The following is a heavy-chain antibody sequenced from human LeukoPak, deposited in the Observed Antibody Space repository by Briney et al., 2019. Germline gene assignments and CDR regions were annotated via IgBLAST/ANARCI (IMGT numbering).Heavy chain of an antibody. Sequence: GGSLRLSCAASGNYWMHWVRQAPGKGLVWVSHINSDGSWTSYADSVKGRFTISKNNAKNTVYLQMNSLRAEDTAVYYCARDGYNLPFNYWGQGTLVTVSS. V-gene: IGHV3-74*01. CDR2: INSDGSWT. D-gene: IGHD5-24*01. CDR3: ARDGYNLPFNY. J-gene: IGHJ4*02. CDR1: GNYW.